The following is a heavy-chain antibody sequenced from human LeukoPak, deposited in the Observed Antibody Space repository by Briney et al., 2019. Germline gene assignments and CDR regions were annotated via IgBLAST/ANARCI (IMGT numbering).Heavy chain of an antibody. D-gene: IGHD2-15*01. CDR2: IRAYNGNT. CDR1: GYTFTTYG. Sequence: ASVNVSSKASGYTFTTYGISCVRQAPGQGLEWMGWIRAYNGNTNYAQKLQGRVTMTTDTSTSTAYMELRSLRSDDTAVYYCARYVYCSGGSCYINYYGMDVWGKGTTVTVSS. J-gene: IGHJ6*04. CDR3: ARYVYCSGGSCYINYYGMDV. V-gene: IGHV1-18*04.